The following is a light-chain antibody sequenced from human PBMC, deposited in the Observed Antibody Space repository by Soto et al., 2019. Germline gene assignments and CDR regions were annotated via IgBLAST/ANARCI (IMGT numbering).Light chain of an antibody. CDR1: QTVSNY. CDR3: QQLSRYPLT. CDR2: SAS. V-gene: IGKV1-9*01. Sequence: DIQLTQSPSFLSASVGDTVAITCRASQTVSNYLAWYQQKPGKAPDLLIYSASALQSGVPSRFSGSGYETEFSLTIRALQPEDFATYYCQQLSRYPLTFGGGTKVDI. J-gene: IGKJ4*01.